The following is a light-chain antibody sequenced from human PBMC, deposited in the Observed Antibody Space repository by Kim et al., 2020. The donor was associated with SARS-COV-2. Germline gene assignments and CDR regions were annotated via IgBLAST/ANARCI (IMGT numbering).Light chain of an antibody. J-gene: IGLJ1*01. Sequence: GQSITMSCTGTSSDVGGYNYVPWYQQHPGKAPKLMIYDVSNRPSGVSNRFSGSKSGNTASLTISGLQAEDEADYYCSSYTSSSTYVFGTGTKVTVL. CDR1: SSDVGGYNY. V-gene: IGLV2-14*03. CDR2: DVS. CDR3: SSYTSSSTYV.